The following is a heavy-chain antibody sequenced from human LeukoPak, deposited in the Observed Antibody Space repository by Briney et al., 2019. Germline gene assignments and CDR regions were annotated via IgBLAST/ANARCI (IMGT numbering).Heavy chain of an antibody. Sequence: SETLSLTCAVSVGSISSGNWWTWVRQSPGKGLEWIGEIYHNGTHNYNPSLRSRVTISADTFKNHFSLKLTSVTAADTAVYYCATAPILRGEGGEHYKYGMDVWGQGTTVIVSS. D-gene: IGHD2-2*02. V-gene: IGHV4-4*02. CDR3: ATAPILRGEGGEHYKYGMDV. J-gene: IGHJ6*02. CDR2: IYHNGTH. CDR1: VGSISSGNW.